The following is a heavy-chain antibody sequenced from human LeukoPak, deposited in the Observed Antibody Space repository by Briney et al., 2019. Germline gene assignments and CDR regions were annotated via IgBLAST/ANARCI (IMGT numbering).Heavy chain of an antibody. CDR3: ARGIDH. CDR1: GFTFSSYG. J-gene: IGHJ4*02. V-gene: IGHV3-53*01. CDR2: IYTGGGR. Sequence: GGSLRLSCAASGFTFSSYGMNWVRQAPGKELEWVSVIYTGGGRYYADSVRGRFTISRDTSKNMVFLQMNSLRVEDTAVYYCARGIDHWGQGTLVTVSS.